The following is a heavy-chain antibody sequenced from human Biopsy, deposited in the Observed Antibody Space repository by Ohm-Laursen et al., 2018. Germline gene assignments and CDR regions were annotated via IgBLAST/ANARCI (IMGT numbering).Heavy chain of an antibody. Sequence: SLRLSCAASGFTFGDYYMSWIRQAPGKGLEWLSYISGSGVTKMYADSVKGRFTISRDNAKNSLSLQMNSLRAEDTALYYCARDRSGLTLTTLDFWGHGTLVTVSS. CDR1: GFTFGDYY. J-gene: IGHJ4*01. D-gene: IGHD6-25*01. CDR2: ISGSGVTK. CDR3: ARDRSGLTLTTLDF. V-gene: IGHV3-11*01.